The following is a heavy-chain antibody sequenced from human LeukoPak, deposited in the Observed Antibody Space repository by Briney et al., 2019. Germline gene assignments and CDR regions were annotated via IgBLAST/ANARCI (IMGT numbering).Heavy chain of an antibody. D-gene: IGHD4/OR15-4a*01. Sequence: PSETLSLTCTVSGGSISSGTYYWGWIRQPPGKGLEWIGSIYHGGSTYYNPSLKSRVTISVDTSKNQFSLKLSSVTAADTAVYYCARHVGAFYYYYMDVWGKGTTVTISS. J-gene: IGHJ6*03. CDR1: GGSISSGTYY. CDR2: IYHGGST. V-gene: IGHV4-39*01. CDR3: ARHVGAFYYYYMDV.